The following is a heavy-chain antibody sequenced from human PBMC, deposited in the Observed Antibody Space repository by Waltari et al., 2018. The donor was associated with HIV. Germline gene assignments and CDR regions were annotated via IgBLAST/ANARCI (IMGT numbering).Heavy chain of an antibody. V-gene: IGHV1-69*08. J-gene: IGHJ4*02. CDR3: ASARETMGVDFDS. D-gene: IGHD3-10*01. CDR2: VIPVAGTA. CDR1: GGAFISHS. Sequence: QVQLVQSGAEVKKPGSSVTISCKASGGAFISHSFNWVRQAPGQGLEWMERVIPVAGTANKSQRFQDRVTITADKITTTVYMELRSLRRDDTAMYYCASARETMGVDFDSWGQGTLVT.